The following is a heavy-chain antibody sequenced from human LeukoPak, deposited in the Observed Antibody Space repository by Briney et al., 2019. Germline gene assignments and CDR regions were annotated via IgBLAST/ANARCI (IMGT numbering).Heavy chain of an antibody. D-gene: IGHD1-26*01. V-gene: IGHV1-2*04. Sequence: GASVKVSCKASGYTFTGYYMHWVRQAPGQGLEWMGWINPNSGGTNYAQKFQGWVTMTRDTSISTAYMELSRLRSDDTAVYYCARDRKLVGATTAFDIWGQGTMVTVSS. J-gene: IGHJ3*02. CDR2: INPNSGGT. CDR3: ARDRKLVGATTAFDI. CDR1: GYTFTGYY.